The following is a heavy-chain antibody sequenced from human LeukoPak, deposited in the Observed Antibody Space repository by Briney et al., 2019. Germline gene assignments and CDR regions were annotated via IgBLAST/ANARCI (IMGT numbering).Heavy chain of an antibody. CDR3: ARGSGSYHRNYFDY. J-gene: IGHJ4*02. CDR1: GFTFSSYG. Sequence: GGSLRLSCAASGFTFSSYGMHWVRQAPGKGLEWVAVIWYDGSNKYYADSVKGRFTISRDNSKNTLYLQMNSLRAEDTAVYYCARGSGSYHRNYFDYWGQGTLVTVSS. CDR2: IWYDGSNK. D-gene: IGHD1-26*01. V-gene: IGHV3-33*01.